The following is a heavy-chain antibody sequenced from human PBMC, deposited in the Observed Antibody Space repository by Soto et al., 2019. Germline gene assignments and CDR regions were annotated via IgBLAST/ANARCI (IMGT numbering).Heavy chain of an antibody. D-gene: IGHD5-18*01. CDR3: AREDTAMGGHGY. V-gene: IGHV1-69*12. CDR1: GGTFSSYA. Sequence: QVQLVQSGAEVKKPGSSVKVSCKASGGTFSSYAISWVRQAPGQGLEWGGGMIPIFGTANYEQKFQGRVTIPADESTSTAYMELSSLRAEDTAVYYCAREDTAMGGHGYWGQGTLVTVSS. J-gene: IGHJ4*02. CDR2: MIPIFGTA.